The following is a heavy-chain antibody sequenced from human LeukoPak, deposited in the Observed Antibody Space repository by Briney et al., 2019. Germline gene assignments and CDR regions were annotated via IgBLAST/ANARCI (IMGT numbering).Heavy chain of an antibody. J-gene: IGHJ6*02. V-gene: IGHV4-4*07. Sequence: SETLSLTCTVSGGSISSYYWSWIRQPAGKGLEWIGRIYTSGSTNYNPSLKSRVTISVDTSKNQFSLKLSSVTAADTAVYYCARGETANLYYYYYYGMDVWGQGTTVTVSS. CDR3: ARGETANLYYYYYYGMDV. CDR1: GGSISSYY. D-gene: IGHD5-18*01. CDR2: IYTSGST.